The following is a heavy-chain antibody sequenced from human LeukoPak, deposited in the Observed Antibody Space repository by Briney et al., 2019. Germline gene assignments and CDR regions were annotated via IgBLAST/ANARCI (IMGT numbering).Heavy chain of an antibody. D-gene: IGHD1-26*01. CDR1: GFTFSSYA. CDR3: AREATERGRIVGYYFDY. V-gene: IGHV3-30-3*01. J-gene: IGHJ4*02. CDR2: ISYDGSNK. Sequence: PGGSLRLSCAASGFTFSSYAMHWVRQAPGKGLEWVAVISYDGSNKYYADSVKGRFTISRDNSKNTLYLQMNSLRAEDTAVYYCAREATERGRIVGYYFDYWGQGTLVTVSS.